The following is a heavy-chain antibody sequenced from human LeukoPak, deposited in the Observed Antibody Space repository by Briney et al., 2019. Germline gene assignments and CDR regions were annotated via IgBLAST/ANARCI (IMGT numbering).Heavy chain of an antibody. CDR1: GSSMSSHY. CDR3: ARGMIVVDYYYGMDV. Sequence: SETLSLTCTVSGSSMSSHYWSWIRQPPGKGLEWIGYLYSSGSTNYNPSLKSRVTISVDTSKNQFSLKLSSVTAADTAVYYCARGMIVVDYYYGMDVWGQGTTVTVSS. J-gene: IGHJ6*02. V-gene: IGHV4-59*08. CDR2: LYSSGST. D-gene: IGHD3-22*01.